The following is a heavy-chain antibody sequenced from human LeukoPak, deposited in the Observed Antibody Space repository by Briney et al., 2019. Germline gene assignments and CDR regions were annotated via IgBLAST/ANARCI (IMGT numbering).Heavy chain of an antibody. CDR3: ARDLWGTTVTTDYFDS. J-gene: IGHJ4*02. V-gene: IGHV3-21*01. D-gene: IGHD4-17*01. Sequence: GGSLRLSCAASGFTFSSYRMNWVRQAPGKGLEWVSSISSSSSYIYYADSVKGRFTISRDNAKNSLYLQMISLRAEEMAVYYCARDLWGTTVTTDYFDSWGQGTLVTVSS. CDR2: ISSSSSYI. CDR1: GFTFSSYR.